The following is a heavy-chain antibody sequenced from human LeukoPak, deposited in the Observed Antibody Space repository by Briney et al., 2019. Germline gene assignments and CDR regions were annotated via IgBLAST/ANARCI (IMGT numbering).Heavy chain of an antibody. Sequence: SETLSLTCTVSGGFISSYYWSWIRQPPGKGLEWIGYIYYSGSTNYNPSLKSRVTISVDTSKNQFSLKLSSVTAADTAVYYCARVLYGGNSVGGGGLIDYWGQGTLVTVSS. CDR3: ARVLYGGNSVGGGGLIDY. CDR2: IYYSGST. D-gene: IGHD4-23*01. CDR1: GGFISSYY. V-gene: IGHV4-59*01. J-gene: IGHJ4*02.